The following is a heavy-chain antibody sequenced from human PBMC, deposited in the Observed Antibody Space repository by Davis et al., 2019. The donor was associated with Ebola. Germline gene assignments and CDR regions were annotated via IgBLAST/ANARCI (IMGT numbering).Heavy chain of an antibody. V-gene: IGHV3-23*01. CDR3: AKDNSNIWFDV. Sequence: GGSLRLSCAASGFMFSSYVMSWVRQAPGKGLEWVSTLGTSADTYYADSVKGRFTISTDNSKNNLYLQMNGLRVEDTAIYYCAKDNSNIWFDVWGQGTMVTVSS. CDR2: LGTSADT. J-gene: IGHJ3*01. D-gene: IGHD2/OR15-2a*01. CDR1: GFMFSSYV.